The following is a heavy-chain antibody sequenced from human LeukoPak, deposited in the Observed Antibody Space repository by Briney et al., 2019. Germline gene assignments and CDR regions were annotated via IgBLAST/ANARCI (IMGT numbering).Heavy chain of an antibody. CDR2: SSIYNGKI. CDR3: ARWDYYDSRTFDI. CDR1: GYTFTSYG. V-gene: IGHV1-18*01. Sequence: ASVKVSCTASGYTFTSYGISWVRQAPGQGLEWMGWSSIYNGKINYAQKFQGRVTMTTDTSTSTAYMELRSLRSDDTAVYYCARWDYYDSRTFDIWGQGTMVTVS. J-gene: IGHJ3*02. D-gene: IGHD3-22*01.